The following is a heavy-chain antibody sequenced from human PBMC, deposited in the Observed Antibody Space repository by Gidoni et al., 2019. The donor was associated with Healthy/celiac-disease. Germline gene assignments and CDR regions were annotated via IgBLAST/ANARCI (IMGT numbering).Heavy chain of an antibody. CDR1: GFTFSSYA. V-gene: IGHV3-23*01. J-gene: IGHJ4*02. CDR2: ISGSGGST. CDR3: AKDLGAGFGELLAY. Sequence: EVQLLESGGGLVQPGGSLRLSCAASGFTFSSYAMSWVRQAPGQGLEWVSAISGSGGSTYYADSVKGRFTISRDNSKNTLYLQMNSLRAEDTAVYYCAKDLGAGFGELLAYWGQGTLVTVSS. D-gene: IGHD3-10*01.